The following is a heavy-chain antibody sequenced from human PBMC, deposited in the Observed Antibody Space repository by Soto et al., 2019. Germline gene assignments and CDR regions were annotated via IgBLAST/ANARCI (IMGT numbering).Heavy chain of an antibody. CDR3: ARDIEMITFGGVIVPGLDVDY. Sequence: ASVKVSCKASGYTFTSYYMHWVRQAPRQGLEWMGIINPSGGSTSYAQKFQGRVTMTRDTSTSTVYMELSSLRSEDTAVYYCARDIEMITFGGVIVPGLDVDYWGQGTLVTVSS. CDR2: INPSGGST. J-gene: IGHJ4*02. V-gene: IGHV1-46*03. D-gene: IGHD3-16*02. CDR1: GYTFTSYY.